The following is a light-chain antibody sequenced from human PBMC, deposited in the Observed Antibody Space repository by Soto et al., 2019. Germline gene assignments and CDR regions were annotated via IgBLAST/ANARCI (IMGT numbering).Light chain of an antibody. CDR1: QSVGRS. CDR3: RQRGGWPRT. J-gene: IGKJ1*01. Sequence: EIVLTQFPATLSLSPGERATLSCRASQSVGRSLAWYQQKPGQAPRLLFYDASNRATGIPARFSGSGSGTDFTPTISSLEPEDFAVYYCRQRGGWPRTFGQGTNVEIK. V-gene: IGKV3-11*01. CDR2: DAS.